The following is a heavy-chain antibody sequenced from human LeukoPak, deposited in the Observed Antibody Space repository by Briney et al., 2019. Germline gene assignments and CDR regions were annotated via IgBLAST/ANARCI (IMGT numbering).Heavy chain of an antibody. V-gene: IGHV1-69*04. CDR1: GGTFSSYA. CDR3: ATDLYDYGDYYYYGMDV. Sequence: VASVKVSCKASGGTFSSYAISWVRQAPGQGLEWMGRIIPILGIANYAQKFQGRVTITADKSTSTAYMELSSLRSEDTAVYYCATDLYDYGDYYYYGMDVWGQGTTVTVSS. D-gene: IGHD4-17*01. J-gene: IGHJ6*02. CDR2: IIPILGIA.